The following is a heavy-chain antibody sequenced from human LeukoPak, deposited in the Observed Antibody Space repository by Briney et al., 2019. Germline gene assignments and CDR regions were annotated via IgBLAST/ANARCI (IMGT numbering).Heavy chain of an antibody. CDR2: IYSGANT. CDR3: ARVPYYDLWSGPGYFDY. V-gene: IGHV3-66*01. J-gene: IGHJ4*02. D-gene: IGHD3-3*01. Sequence: GGSLRLSCAASGFTVSDNYMTWVRQAPGKGLEWVSVIYSGANTYYADSVKGRFTISRDNFENTLYLQMNSLRAEDTAVYDCARVPYYDLWSGPGYFDYWGQGTLVTVSA. CDR1: GFTVSDNY.